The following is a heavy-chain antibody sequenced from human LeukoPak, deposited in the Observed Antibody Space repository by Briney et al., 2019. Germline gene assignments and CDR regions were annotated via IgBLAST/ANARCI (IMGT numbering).Heavy chain of an antibody. Sequence: PSETLSLTCTVSGGSISSHYWSWIRQPPGKGLEWIGYIYYSGSTNYNPSLKSRVTISVDTSKNQFSLKLSSVTAADTAVYYCARAHGITFGGVIAHLWGQGTLVTVSS. CDR1: GGSISSHY. CDR2: IYYSGST. J-gene: IGHJ4*02. D-gene: IGHD3-16*02. CDR3: ARAHGITFGGVIAHL. V-gene: IGHV4-59*08.